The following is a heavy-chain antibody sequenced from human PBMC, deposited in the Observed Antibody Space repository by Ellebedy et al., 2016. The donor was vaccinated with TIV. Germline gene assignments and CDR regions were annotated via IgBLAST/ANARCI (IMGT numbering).Heavy chain of an antibody. CDR1: KYSFTTYW. J-gene: IGHJ6*02. D-gene: IGHD4-11*01. Sequence: GESLKISCKGSKYSFTTYWIGWVRQMPGKGLEWMGIIYPGDSDTRYSPSFQGQVTISADKSISTAYLQWSSLKASDTDMYYCARHGPLSNSWYYYAMDIWGQGTTVTVSS. V-gene: IGHV5-51*01. CDR3: ARHGPLSNSWYYYAMDI. CDR2: IYPGDSDT.